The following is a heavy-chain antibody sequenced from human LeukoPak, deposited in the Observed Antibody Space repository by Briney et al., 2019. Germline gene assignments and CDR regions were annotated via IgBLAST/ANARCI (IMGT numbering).Heavy chain of an antibody. V-gene: IGHV3-74*01. Sequence: GGSLRLSCAASGFTFSSYWMHWVRQAPGKGLVWVSDIKSDGSSTSYADPVKGRFTVSRDNAKNTLYLQMNGLRAEDTAVYYCARVDGGNTAYNYWGQGTLVTVSS. D-gene: IGHD4-23*01. CDR2: IKSDGSST. CDR3: ARVDGGNTAYNY. J-gene: IGHJ4*02. CDR1: GFTFSSYW.